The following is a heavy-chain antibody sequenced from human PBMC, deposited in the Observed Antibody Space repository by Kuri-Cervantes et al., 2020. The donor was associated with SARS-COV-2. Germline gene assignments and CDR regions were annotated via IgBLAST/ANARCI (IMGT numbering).Heavy chain of an antibody. Sequence: ETLSHTCAFYCRSFSGYYWSWIRQPPGKGLQWIGEINHSGSTNYNPSLKSRVTISVDTSKNQFSLKLSSVTAADTAVYYCARDLYGSPLDYNCSDPWGQGPLVTVSS. CDR1: CRSFSGYY. CDR2: INHSGST. CDR3: ARDLYGSPLDYNCSDP. D-gene: IGHD6-19*01. J-gene: IGHJ5*02. V-gene: IGHV4-34*01.